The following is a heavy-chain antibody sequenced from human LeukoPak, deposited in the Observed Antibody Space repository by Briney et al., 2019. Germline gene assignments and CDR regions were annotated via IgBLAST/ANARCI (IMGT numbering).Heavy chain of an antibody. V-gene: IGHV3-23*01. CDR2: IGASGDGP. J-gene: IGHJ4*02. CDR1: GFTFSSYG. Sequence: PGGSLRLSCAASGFTFSSYGMKWVRQAPGKGLEWVSEIGASGDGPQYADSVKGRFTISKDNSKNTLYLQMNSLRAEDTAIYYCAKDGVRRDDYWGQGTLVTVSS. CDR3: AKDGVRRDDY. D-gene: IGHD2-21*01.